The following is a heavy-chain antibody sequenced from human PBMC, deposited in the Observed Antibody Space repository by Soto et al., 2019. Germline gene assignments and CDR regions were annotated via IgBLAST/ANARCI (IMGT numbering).Heavy chain of an antibody. CDR3: AGPDLYSGYDSFFDY. Sequence: ASVKVSCKASGGTFSSYAISWVRQAPGQGLEWMGGIIPIFGTANYAQKFQGRVTITADESTSTAYMELSSLRSEDTAVYYCAGPDLYSGYDSFFDYWGQGTLVTVSS. CDR2: IIPIFGTA. J-gene: IGHJ4*02. V-gene: IGHV1-69*13. CDR1: GGTFSSYA. D-gene: IGHD5-12*01.